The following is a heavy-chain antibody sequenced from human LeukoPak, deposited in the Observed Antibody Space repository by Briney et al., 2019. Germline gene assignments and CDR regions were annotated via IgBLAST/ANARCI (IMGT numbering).Heavy chain of an antibody. CDR2: INPNSGGT. Sequence: GASVKVSCKASGYTFTGYYMHWVRQAPGQGLEWMGWINPNSGGTNYAQKFQGRVTMTRDTSISTAYMELSRLRSDDTAVYYCASHSIAARHLPDYWGQGTLVTVSS. CDR1: GYTFTGYY. D-gene: IGHD6-6*01. J-gene: IGHJ4*02. V-gene: IGHV1-2*02. CDR3: ASHSIAARHLPDY.